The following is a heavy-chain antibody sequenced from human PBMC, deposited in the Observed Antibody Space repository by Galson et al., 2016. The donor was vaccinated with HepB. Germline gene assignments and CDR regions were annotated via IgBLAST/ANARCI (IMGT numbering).Heavy chain of an antibody. CDR1: GFTFNNYA. CDR2: IRISVGNP. V-gene: IGHV3-23*01. Sequence: SLRLSCAASGFTFNNYAMNWVRQAPGKGLEWISAIRISVGNPHYADSVKGRFTISTDTSKNTLYLQTNSLRAEDTAVYYCARKEFHIDVWGKGTAVTVSS. CDR3: ARKEFHIDV. J-gene: IGHJ6*03.